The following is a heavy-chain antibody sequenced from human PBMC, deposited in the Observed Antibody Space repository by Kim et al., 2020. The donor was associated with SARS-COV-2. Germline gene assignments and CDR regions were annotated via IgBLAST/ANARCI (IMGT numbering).Heavy chain of an antibody. CDR1: GFTFKNYA. V-gene: IGHV3-23*05. Sequence: GGSLRLSCVASGFTFKNYAMSWVRQAPGKGLEWVSGSTSSSGGDSAYYADSVKGRFTISRDTSKNTLYLQMNSLTDEDTALYYCTNSLVQYTMRTYAMDVWGQGTTVTVSS. J-gene: IGHJ6*02. CDR3: TNSLVQYTMRTYAMDV. CDR2: STSSSGGDSA. D-gene: IGHD2-2*01.